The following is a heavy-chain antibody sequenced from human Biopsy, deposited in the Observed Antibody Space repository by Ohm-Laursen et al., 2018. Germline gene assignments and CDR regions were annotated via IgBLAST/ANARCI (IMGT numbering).Heavy chain of an antibody. CDR1: GGSISNNNYY. CDR3: ARDYDTSGYYYVS. Sequence: TLSPTCTVSGGSISNNNYYWGWIRQPPGKGLERIGSIFYRGSTHYKPSLKSRVNISVDTSKNQFSLKLNSVTAADTAVYYCARDYDTSGYYYVSWGQGTLVTVSS. CDR2: IFYRGST. D-gene: IGHD3-22*01. V-gene: IGHV4-39*01. J-gene: IGHJ5*02.